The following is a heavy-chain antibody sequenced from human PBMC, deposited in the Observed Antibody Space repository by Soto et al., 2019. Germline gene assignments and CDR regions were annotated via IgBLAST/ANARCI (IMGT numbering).Heavy chain of an antibody. CDR1: GFTFSSYA. V-gene: IGHV3-64*01. J-gene: IGHJ6*03. D-gene: IGHD5-18*01. CDR2: ISSNGGST. CDR3: ARGYSYGYLDYYYYYVDV. Sequence: PAGSLRLSCAASGFTFSSYAMHWVRQAPGKGLEYVSAISSNGGSTYYANSVKGRFTISRDNSKNTLYLQMGSLRAEDMAVYYCARGYSYGYLDYYYYYVDVWGKGTTVSVSS.